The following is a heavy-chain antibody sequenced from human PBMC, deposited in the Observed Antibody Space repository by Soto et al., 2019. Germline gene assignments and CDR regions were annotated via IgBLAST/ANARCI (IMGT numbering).Heavy chain of an antibody. CDR3: AGGRIVVVGSSAYYGMDV. V-gene: IGHV1-69*01. Sequence: QVHLLLQSGAEVKKPGSSVKVSCQASGGTPSNSAISWVRQAPGQGLEWMGGIIPVFGLVKYAQNFQGRVTITADEATKTAYMELSSLRPEDTAVYYCAGGRIVVVGSSAYYGMDVWGQGTTVNVSS. D-gene: IGHD3-22*01. CDR1: GGTPSNSA. CDR2: IIPVFGLV. J-gene: IGHJ6*02.